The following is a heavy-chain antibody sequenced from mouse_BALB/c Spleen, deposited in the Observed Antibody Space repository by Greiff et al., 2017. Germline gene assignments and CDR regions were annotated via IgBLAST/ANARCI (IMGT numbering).Heavy chain of an antibody. V-gene: IGHV1-37*01. J-gene: IGHJ2*01. CDR3: GRGYGSSYEGYFDY. CDR2: INPYNGDT. Sequence: DVKLQESGPELVKPGASVKISCKASGYSFTGYFMNWVKQSHGKSLEWIGRINPYNGDTFYNQKFKGKATLTVDKSSSTAHMELLSLTSEDSAVYYCGRGYGSSYEGYFDYWGQGTTLTVSS. CDR1: GYSFTGYF. D-gene: IGHD1-1*01.